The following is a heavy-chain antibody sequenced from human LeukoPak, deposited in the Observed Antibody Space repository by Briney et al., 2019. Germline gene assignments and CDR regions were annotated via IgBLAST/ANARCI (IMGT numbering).Heavy chain of an antibody. Sequence: GGSLRLSCAASGFTVSSNYMSWVRQAPGKGLEWVSVIYSGGSTYYADSVKGRFTISRDNSKNTLYLQMNSLRAEDTAVYYCARDPQDDYGDYGGAFDIWGQGTMVTVSS. CDR3: ARDPQDDYGDYGGAFDI. CDR2: IYSGGST. CDR1: GFTVSSNY. J-gene: IGHJ3*02. V-gene: IGHV3-53*01. D-gene: IGHD4-17*01.